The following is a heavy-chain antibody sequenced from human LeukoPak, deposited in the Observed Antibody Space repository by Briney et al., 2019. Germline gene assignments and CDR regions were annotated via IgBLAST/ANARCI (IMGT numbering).Heavy chain of an antibody. CDR2: IYSSGST. CDR3: ARNYDNSGYTAFGY. Sequence: GSLRLSCAASGFTFSTYAMTWVRQAPGKGLEWIGHIYSSGSTNYNPSLKSRVTISIDTSKNQFSLKLSSVTAADTALYYCARNYDNSGYTAFGYWGRGTLVTVSS. CDR1: GFTFSTYA. J-gene: IGHJ4*02. D-gene: IGHD3-22*01. V-gene: IGHV4-59*01.